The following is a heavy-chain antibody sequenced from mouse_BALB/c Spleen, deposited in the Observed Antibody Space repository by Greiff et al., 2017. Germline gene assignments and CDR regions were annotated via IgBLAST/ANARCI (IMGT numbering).Heavy chain of an antibody. CDR2: ISDGGSYT. V-gene: IGHV5-4*02. J-gene: IGHJ4*01. CDR1: GFTFSDYY. D-gene: IGHD4-1*01. Sequence: EVQRVESGGGLVKPGGSLKLSCAASGFTFSDYYMYWVRQTPEKRLEWVATISDGGSYTYYPDSVKGRFTISRDNAKNNLYLQMSSLKSEDTAVYYCAREGELGRMDYWGQGTSVTVSS. CDR3: AREGELGRMDY.